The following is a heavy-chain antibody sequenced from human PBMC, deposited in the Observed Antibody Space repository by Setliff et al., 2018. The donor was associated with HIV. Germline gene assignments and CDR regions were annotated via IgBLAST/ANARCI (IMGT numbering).Heavy chain of an antibody. D-gene: IGHD3-16*01. CDR3: ARGGDYYDSTDARAGFDF. J-gene: IGHJ3*01. V-gene: IGHV4-4*02. CDR1: GDSVTSRNW. CDR2: IYHNGIT. Sequence: PSETLSLTCAVSGDSVTSRNWWSWVRQAPGKGLDWIGEIYHNGITNYNPSLKSRLIMSLDKSKNEISLKLSSVTAADTAAYYCARGGDYYDSTDARAGFDFWGQGTMVTVSS.